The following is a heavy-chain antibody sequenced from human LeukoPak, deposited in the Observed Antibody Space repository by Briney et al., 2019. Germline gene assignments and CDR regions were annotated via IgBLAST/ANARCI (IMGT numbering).Heavy chain of an antibody. J-gene: IGHJ5*02. CDR3: ARVPAHYGDYSWFDP. CDR1: GGSISSSSYY. Sequence: SETLSLTCTVSGGSISSSSYYWGWIRQPPGKGLEWIGYIYHSGSTYYNPSLKSRVTISVDRSKNQFSLKLSSVTAADTAVYYCARVPAHYGDYSWFDPWGQGTLVTVSS. CDR2: IYHSGST. D-gene: IGHD4-17*01. V-gene: IGHV4-39*07.